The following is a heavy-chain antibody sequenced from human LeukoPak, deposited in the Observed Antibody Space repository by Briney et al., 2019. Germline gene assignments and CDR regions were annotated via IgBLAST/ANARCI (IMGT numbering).Heavy chain of an antibody. Sequence: SETLSLTCAVSGYSISSGYYWGWIRQPPGKGLEWIGSIYHSGSTYYNPSLKSRVTISVDTSKNQFSLKLSSVTAADTAVYYCARGPPRDFGSSGFYFNYWGQGTLVTVSS. CDR1: GYSISSGYY. J-gene: IGHJ4*02. D-gene: IGHD3-22*01. V-gene: IGHV4-38-2*01. CDR3: ARGPPRDFGSSGFYFNY. CDR2: IYHSGST.